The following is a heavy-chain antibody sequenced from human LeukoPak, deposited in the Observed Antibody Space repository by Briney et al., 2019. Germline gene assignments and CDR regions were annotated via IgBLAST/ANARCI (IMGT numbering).Heavy chain of an antibody. J-gene: IGHJ4*02. D-gene: IGHD3-22*01. V-gene: IGHV3-66*01. Sequence: PGGSLRLSCAASGFTFSNAWMSWVRQAPGKGLEWVSVIYSGGSTYYADSVKGRFTISRDNAKNSLYLQMNSLRAEDTAVYYCARDQGYYDSSGYYWGQGTLVTVSS. CDR2: IYSGGST. CDR3: ARDQGYYDSSGYY. CDR1: GFTFSNAW.